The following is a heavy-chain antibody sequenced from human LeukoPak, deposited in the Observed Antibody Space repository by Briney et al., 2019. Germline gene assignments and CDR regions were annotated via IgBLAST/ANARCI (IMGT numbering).Heavy chain of an antibody. J-gene: IGHJ4*02. CDR2: ISGSDST. Sequence: PGWSLRLSCAASGFTFSSYAMSWVRQAAGKGGDGVSAISGSDSTYYADSVKGRFTISRDNSKNTLYLQMNSLRAEDTAIYYCAKGVRFLDWWILDYWGQGSLVTVSS. CDR3: AKGVRFLDWWILDY. V-gene: IGHV3-23*01. D-gene: IGHD3-9*01. CDR1: GFTFSSYA.